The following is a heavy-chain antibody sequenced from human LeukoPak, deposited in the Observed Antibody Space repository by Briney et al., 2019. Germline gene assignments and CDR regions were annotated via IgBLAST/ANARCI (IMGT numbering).Heavy chain of an antibody. Sequence: PGRSLRLSCAASGFTFSTYAMHWVRQAPGKGLEWVAVISYDGSNKYYADSVKGRFTISRDNSKNTLYLQMNSLRAEDTAVYYCAKEAGDSSSWGAFDIWGQGTMVTVSS. CDR3: AKEAGDSSSWGAFDI. D-gene: IGHD6-13*01. V-gene: IGHV3-30-3*01. J-gene: IGHJ3*02. CDR2: ISYDGSNK. CDR1: GFTFSTYA.